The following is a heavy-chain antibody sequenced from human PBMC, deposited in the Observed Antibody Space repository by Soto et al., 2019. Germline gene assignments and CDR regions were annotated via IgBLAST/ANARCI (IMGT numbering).Heavy chain of an antibody. CDR2: INHSGRV. J-gene: IGHJ5*01. D-gene: IGHD3-22*01. CDR3: STRAYDTNGYYRFDP. V-gene: IGHV4-34*01. Sequence: KPSETLSLTCAVYGGSFSGHSWTWIRQSPGKGLEWIGGINHSGRVNYSPSLKSRVTISLDTSKNQFSLTLSAVTAADTAMYYCSTRAYDTNGYYRFDPWGQGTLVTVSS. CDR1: GGSFSGHS.